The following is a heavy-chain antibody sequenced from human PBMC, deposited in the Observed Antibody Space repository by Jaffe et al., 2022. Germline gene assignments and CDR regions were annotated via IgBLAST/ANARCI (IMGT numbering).Heavy chain of an antibody. Sequence: QVQLVESGGGVVQPGRSLRLSCAASGFTFSSYGMHWVRQAPGKGLEWVAVISYDGSNKYYADSVKGRFTISRDNSKNTLYLQMNSLRAEDTAVYYCAKGMYSSGGGLDYWGQGTLVTVSS. CDR3: AKGMYSSGGGLDY. V-gene: IGHV3-30*18. D-gene: IGHD6-19*01. J-gene: IGHJ4*02. CDR2: ISYDGSNK. CDR1: GFTFSSYG.